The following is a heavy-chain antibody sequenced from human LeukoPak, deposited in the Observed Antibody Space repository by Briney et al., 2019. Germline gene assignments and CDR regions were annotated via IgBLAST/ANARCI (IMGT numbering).Heavy chain of an antibody. V-gene: IGHV3-30*18. CDR1: GFTFSSYG. Sequence: GGSLRLSCAASGFTFSSYGMHWVRQAPGKGLEWVAVISYDGSNKYYADSAKGRFTISRDNSKNTLYLQMNSLRAEDTAVYYCAKGKTTVTTLDYWGQGTLVTVSS. D-gene: IGHD4-17*01. J-gene: IGHJ4*02. CDR2: ISYDGSNK. CDR3: AKGKTTVTTLDY.